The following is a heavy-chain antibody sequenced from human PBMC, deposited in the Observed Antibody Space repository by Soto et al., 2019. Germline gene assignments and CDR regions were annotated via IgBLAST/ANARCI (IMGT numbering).Heavy chain of an antibody. V-gene: IGHV1-18*01. CDR1: GYTFTAYG. D-gene: IGHD6-13*01. J-gene: IGHJ4*02. CDR2: ISTSNGNT. Sequence: ASVKVSCKPSGYTFTAYGITWLRQAPGQGPEWMGWISTSNGNTEYSQRLQGRVTMTRDTSTNTVYMELNSLRAEDTAVYYCARAPSRIAAPGTSYWGQGTLVTVSS. CDR3: ARAPSRIAAPGTSY.